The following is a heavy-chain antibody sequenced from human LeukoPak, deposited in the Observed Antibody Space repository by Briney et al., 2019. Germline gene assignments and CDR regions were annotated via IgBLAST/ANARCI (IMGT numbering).Heavy chain of an antibody. D-gene: IGHD3-10*01. CDR2: ISSSSSYI. CDR1: GFTFSSYS. CDR3: AKDRVVVLWFGVIPYFDY. V-gene: IGHV3-21*01. J-gene: IGHJ4*02. Sequence: KPGGSLRLSCAASGFTFSSYSMNWVRQAPGKGLEWVSSISSSSSYIYYADSVKGRFTISRDNAKNSLYLQMNSLRPEDTAVYYCAKDRVVVLWFGVIPYFDYWGQGTLVTVSS.